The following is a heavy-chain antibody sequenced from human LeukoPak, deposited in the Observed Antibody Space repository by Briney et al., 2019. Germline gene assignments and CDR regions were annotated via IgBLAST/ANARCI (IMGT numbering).Heavy chain of an antibody. D-gene: IGHD3-22*01. V-gene: IGHV1-18*01. J-gene: IGHJ4*02. CDR1: GYTFTSYG. CDR2: ISAYNGNT. CDR3: ARDLYNYYDSRYPGY. Sequence: ASVKVSCKASGYTFTSYGISWVRQAPGQGLEWMGWISAYNGNTNYAQKLQGRVTMTTDTSTSTAYMELRSLRSDDTAVYYCARDLYNYYDSRYPGYWGQGTLVTVSS.